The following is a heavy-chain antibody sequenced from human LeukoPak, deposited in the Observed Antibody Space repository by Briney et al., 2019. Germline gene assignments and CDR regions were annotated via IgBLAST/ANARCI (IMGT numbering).Heavy chain of an antibody. Sequence: GGSLRLSCAASGFTFSSYWMSWVRQAPGKGLEWVSTISGSGDNTYYADSVKGRLTISRGNSKNTLYLQMNSLRAEDTAVYYCAKVTYGSGTYGAFDYWGQGTLVTVSS. CDR1: GFTFSSYW. CDR2: ISGSGDNT. V-gene: IGHV3-23*01. CDR3: AKVTYGSGTYGAFDY. J-gene: IGHJ4*02. D-gene: IGHD3-10*01.